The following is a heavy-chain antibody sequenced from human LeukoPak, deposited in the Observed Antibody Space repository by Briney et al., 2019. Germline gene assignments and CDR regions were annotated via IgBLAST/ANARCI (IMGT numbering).Heavy chain of an antibody. CDR3: ARVSSSWYQDWYFDL. J-gene: IGHJ2*01. D-gene: IGHD6-13*01. CDR2: IYYSGSS. V-gene: IGHV4-59*01. Sequence: PSEALSLTCTVSGGSISGYYWSWIRQPPGKGLEWIAYIYYSGSSNYNPSLKSRLTISVDTSKNQFSLKLTSVTAADTAVYYCARVSSSWYQDWYFDLWGRGTLVTVSS. CDR1: GGSISGYY.